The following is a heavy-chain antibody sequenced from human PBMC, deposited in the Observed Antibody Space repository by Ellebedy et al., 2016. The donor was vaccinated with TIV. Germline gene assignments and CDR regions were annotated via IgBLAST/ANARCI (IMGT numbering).Heavy chain of an antibody. CDR2: INAGNGNT. V-gene: IGHV1-3*01. J-gene: IGHJ4*02. D-gene: IGHD3-22*01. CDR1: GYTFTSYA. CDR3: ARARDSSGYYYPNFDY. Sequence: AASVKVSCKASGYTFTSYAMHWVRQAPGQRLEWMGWINAGNGNTKYSQKFQGRVTITRDTSASTAYMELSSLRSEDTAVYYCARARDSSGYYYPNFDYWGQGTLVTVSS.